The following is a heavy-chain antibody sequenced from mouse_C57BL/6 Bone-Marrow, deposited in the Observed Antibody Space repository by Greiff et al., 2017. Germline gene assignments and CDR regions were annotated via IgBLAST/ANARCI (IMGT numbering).Heavy chain of an antibody. CDR3: ARDYCGSSFWFAY. CDR1: GYTFTSYW. Sequence: VQLKQPGAELVMPGASVKLSCKASGYTFTSYWMHWVKQRPGQGLEWIGEIDPSDSYTNYNQKFQGKSTLTVDKSSSTAYMQLSSLTSEDSAVYYSARDYCGSSFWFAYWGQGTLVTVSA. CDR2: IDPSDSYT. D-gene: IGHD1-1*01. J-gene: IGHJ3*01. V-gene: IGHV1-69*01.